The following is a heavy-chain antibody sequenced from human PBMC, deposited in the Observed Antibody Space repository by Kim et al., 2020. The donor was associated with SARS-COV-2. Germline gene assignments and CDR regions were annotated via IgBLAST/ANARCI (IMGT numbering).Heavy chain of an antibody. CDR2: ISYDGSNK. D-gene: IGHD6-13*01. V-gene: IGHV3-30*18. Sequence: GGSLRLSCAASGFTFSSYGMHWVRQAPGKGLEWVAVISYDGSNKYYADSVKGRFTISRDNSKNTLYLQMNSLRAEDTAVCYCANVLEQQPWGYYYGMDVWGQGTTVTVSS. J-gene: IGHJ6*02. CDR3: ANVLEQQPWGYYYGMDV. CDR1: GFTFSSYG.